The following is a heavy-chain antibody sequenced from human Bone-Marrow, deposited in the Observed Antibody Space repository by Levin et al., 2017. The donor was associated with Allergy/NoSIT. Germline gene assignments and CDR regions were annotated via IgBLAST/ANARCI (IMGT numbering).Heavy chain of an antibody. Sequence: LSLTCAASGFPLSSSAMTWVRQAPGKGLEWVSAISVAGVSTYYAGSVTGRFTISRDSSQNSLYLQMNSLRAEDTATYYCAKGRPTSPFFYMDVWGKGTTVTVSS. CDR3: AKGRPTSPFFYMDV. J-gene: IGHJ6*03. V-gene: IGHV3-23*01. D-gene: IGHD1-1*01. CDR1: GFPLSSSA. CDR2: ISVAGVST.